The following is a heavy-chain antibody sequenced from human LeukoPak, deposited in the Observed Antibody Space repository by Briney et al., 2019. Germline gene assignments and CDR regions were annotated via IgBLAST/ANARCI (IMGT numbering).Heavy chain of an antibody. J-gene: IGHJ4*02. Sequence: GGSLRLSCTASGFTLGDYAMTWVRQAPGKGLEGVGFIRSEAYGGTTEYAASVKGRFTISRDDSKSIAYLQMNSLKTEDTAVYYCTRVGSGCYFPYYFDYWGQGTLVTVSS. V-gene: IGHV3-49*04. CDR2: IRSEAYGGTT. CDR3: TRVGSGCYFPYYFDY. CDR1: GFTLGDYA. D-gene: IGHD1-26*01.